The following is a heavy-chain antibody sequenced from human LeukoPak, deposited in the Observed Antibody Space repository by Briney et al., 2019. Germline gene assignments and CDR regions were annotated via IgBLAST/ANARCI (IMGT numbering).Heavy chain of an antibody. J-gene: IGHJ5*02. Sequence: ASVKVSCKASGYTFTGYYMHWVRQAPGQGLEWMGWINPNSGGTNYAQKFQGWVTMTRDTSISTAYMELSRLRPDDTAVYYCARSTGTRNNWFDPWGQGTLVTVSS. CDR2: INPNSGGT. V-gene: IGHV1-2*04. D-gene: IGHD1-1*01. CDR1: GYTFTGYY. CDR3: ARSTGTRNNWFDP.